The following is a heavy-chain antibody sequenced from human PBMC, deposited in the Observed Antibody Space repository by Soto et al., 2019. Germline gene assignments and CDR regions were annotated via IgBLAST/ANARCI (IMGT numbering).Heavy chain of an antibody. CDR3: AREPPRGGEIDY. J-gene: IGHJ4*02. CDR1: GGSISSGDYY. CDR2: IYYSGST. D-gene: IGHD2-21*01. Sequence: PSETLSLTCTVSGGSISSGDYYWSWIRQPPGKGLEWIGYIYYSGSTYYNPSLKSRVTISVDTSKNQLSLKLSSVTAADTAVYYCAREPPRGGEIDYWGQGTLVTVSS. V-gene: IGHV4-30-4*01.